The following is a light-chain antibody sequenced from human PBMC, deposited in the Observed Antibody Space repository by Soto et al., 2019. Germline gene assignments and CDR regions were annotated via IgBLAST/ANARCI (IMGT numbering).Light chain of an antibody. V-gene: IGKV3-20*01. CDR2: GAS. CDR3: QQYGSFPWT. J-gene: IGKJ1*01. Sequence: EIVLTQSPGTLSLSPGERATLSCRASQSVSSSYLAWYQQKPGQAPRLLIYGASSRATGIPDRFSGSGSGTDFTLTISSLEPEDFAVYYCQQYGSFPWTLGKGTKVNIK. CDR1: QSVSSSY.